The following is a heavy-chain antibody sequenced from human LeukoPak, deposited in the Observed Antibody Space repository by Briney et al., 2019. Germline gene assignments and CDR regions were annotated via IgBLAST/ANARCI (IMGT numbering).Heavy chain of an antibody. CDR3: ARVPFMASFDY. J-gene: IGHJ4*02. V-gene: IGHV4-34*01. CDR2: INHSGST. CDR1: GGSFSGYY. D-gene: IGHD3-10*01. Sequence: LETLSLTCAVYGGSFSGYYWSWIRQPPGKGLEWIGEINHSGSTNYNPSLKSRVTISVDTSKNQFSLKLSSVTAADTAVYYCARVPFMASFDYWGQGTLVTVSS.